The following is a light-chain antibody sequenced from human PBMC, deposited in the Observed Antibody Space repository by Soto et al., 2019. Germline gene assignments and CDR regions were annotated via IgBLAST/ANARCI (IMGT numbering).Light chain of an antibody. Sequence: EIVLTQSPGILSLSPGERASLSCGAIQSITSSFLAWYQQKPGQAPRLLIYGASSRATGIPARFSGSGSGTDFTLTISRLEPEDFAVYYCQQYGSSPPITFGQGTRLEIK. J-gene: IGKJ5*01. CDR1: QSITSSF. CDR3: QQYGSSPPIT. CDR2: GAS. V-gene: IGKV3-20*01.